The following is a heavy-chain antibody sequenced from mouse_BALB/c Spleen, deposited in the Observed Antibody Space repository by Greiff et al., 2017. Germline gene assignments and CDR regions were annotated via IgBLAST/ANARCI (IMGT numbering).Heavy chain of an antibody. D-gene: IGHD2-4*01. CDR3: ARRGDYDWFAY. Sequence: EVHLVESGAELVRPGALVKLSCKASGFNIKDYYMHWVKQRPEQGLEWIGWIDPENGNTIYDPKFQGKASITADTSSNTAYLQLSSLTSEDTAVYYCARRGDYDWFAYWGQGTLVTVSA. CDR2: IDPENGNT. CDR1: GFNIKDYY. J-gene: IGHJ3*01. V-gene: IGHV14-1*02.